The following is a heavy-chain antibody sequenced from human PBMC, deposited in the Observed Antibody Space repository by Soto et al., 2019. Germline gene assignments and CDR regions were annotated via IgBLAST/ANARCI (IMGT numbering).Heavy chain of an antibody. CDR1: GFTFSSYA. V-gene: IGHV3-23*01. J-gene: IGHJ6*02. CDR3: AKDSDQVSTSSGDV. CDR2: ISGSGGST. Sequence: PGGSLRLSCVASGFTFSSYAMSWVRQAPGEGLEWVSAISGSGGSTYYADSVKGRFTISRDNSKNTLYLQMNSLRAEDTAVYYCAKDSDQVSTSSGDVWGQGTTVTVSS. D-gene: IGHD6-25*01.